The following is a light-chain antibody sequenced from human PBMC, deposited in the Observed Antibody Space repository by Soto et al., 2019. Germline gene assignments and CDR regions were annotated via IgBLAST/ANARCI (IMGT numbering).Light chain of an antibody. J-gene: IGLJ1*01. Sequence: QSVLTQPASVSGSPGQSITISCTGTSRDVGGYNYVSWYQQRPGKAPKPMIYNVNNRPSGVSDRLSGSKSGNTASLTISGLQAEDEADYYCNSYSNSTTLYVFGTGTRSPS. CDR2: NVN. CDR3: NSYSNSTTLYV. V-gene: IGLV2-14*01. CDR1: SRDVGGYNY.